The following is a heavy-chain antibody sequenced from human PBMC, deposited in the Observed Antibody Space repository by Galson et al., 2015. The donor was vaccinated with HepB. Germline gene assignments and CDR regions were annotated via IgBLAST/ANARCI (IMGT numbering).Heavy chain of an antibody. CDR3: ASGQSYIRGFDY. Sequence: SVKVSCKASGYTFSSSAMHWVRQAPEQRLEWMGWINPGNGDTQYSQTFQGRVTITRDTSASTVYMELSSLRSEDTALYYCASGQSYIRGFDYWGQEPWSPSPQ. CDR1: GYTFSSSA. V-gene: IGHV1-3*01. CDR2: INPGNGDT. D-gene: IGHD1-26*01. J-gene: IGHJ4*01.